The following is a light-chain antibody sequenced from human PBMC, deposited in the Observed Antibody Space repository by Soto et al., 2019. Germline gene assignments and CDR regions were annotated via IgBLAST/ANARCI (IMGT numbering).Light chain of an antibody. CDR1: QSISSW. J-gene: IGKJ2*01. V-gene: IGKV1-5*01. CDR3: QQYNTYSVT. CDR2: DAS. Sequence: DIQMTQSPSTLSASVGDRVTITCRASQSISSWLAWYQQKPGKAPKLLIYDASSLESGVPSRFSGSGSGTEFTLTISSLQPDDFATYYCQQYNTYSVTFGQGTNLESK.